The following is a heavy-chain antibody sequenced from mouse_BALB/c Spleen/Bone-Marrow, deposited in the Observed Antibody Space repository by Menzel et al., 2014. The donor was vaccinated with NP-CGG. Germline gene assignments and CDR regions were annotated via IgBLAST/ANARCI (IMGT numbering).Heavy chain of an antibody. J-gene: IGHJ3*01. CDR1: GFSLTSYG. V-gene: IGHV2-3*01. CDR2: ILPDGST. D-gene: IGHD1-2*01. CDR3: AECDYCGSPFDY. Sequence: VKLVESGPGLVAPSHSLSITCTASGFSLTSYGVSWVRQPPGNGLEWLGVILPDGSTNYYSAIISRLSTSKANSKSQVVLKLNSRQTDDAATYYCAECDYCGSPFDYWGQGTPVTVSA.